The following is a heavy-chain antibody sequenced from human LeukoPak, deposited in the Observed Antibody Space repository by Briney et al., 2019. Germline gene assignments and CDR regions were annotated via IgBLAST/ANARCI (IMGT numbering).Heavy chain of an antibody. CDR3: ARGSGYYYYYGMDV. CDR1: GGSFSGYY. CDR2: INHSGST. V-gene: IGHV4-34*01. J-gene: IGHJ6*04. Sequence: PSETLSLTCAVYGGSFSGYYWSWIRQPPGKGLEWIGNINHSGSTNYNPSLKSRVTISVDTSKNQFSLKLSSVTAADTAVYYCARGSGYYYYYGMDVWGKGTTVTVSS.